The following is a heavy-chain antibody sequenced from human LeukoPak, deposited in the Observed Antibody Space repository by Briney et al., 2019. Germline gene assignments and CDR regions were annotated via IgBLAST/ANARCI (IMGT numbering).Heavy chain of an antibody. CDR1: GGSFSGYY. V-gene: IGHV4-34*01. CDR2: INHSGST. Sequence: KPSETLSLTCAVYGGSFSGYYWSWIRQPPGKGLEWIGEINHSGSTNYNPSLKSRVTISVDTSKNQFSLKLSSVTAADTAVYYCAREGVVGAHGHFDYWGQGTLVTVSS. J-gene: IGHJ4*02. CDR3: AREGVVGAHGHFDY. D-gene: IGHD2-15*01.